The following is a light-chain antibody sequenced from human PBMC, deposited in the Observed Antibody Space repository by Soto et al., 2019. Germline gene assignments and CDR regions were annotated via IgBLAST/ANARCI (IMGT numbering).Light chain of an antibody. Sequence: QSALTQPPSASGTPEQRVTISCSGSSSNIGTNYVYWYKQLPGTAPKLLIYCNDQRPSGVPDRLSSSKSGTSASLAISGLRSEDEADYYCATRDNSLSRWVFGGGT. V-gene: IGLV1-47*02. CDR2: CND. CDR1: SSNIGTNY. J-gene: IGLJ3*02. CDR3: ATRDNSLSRWV.